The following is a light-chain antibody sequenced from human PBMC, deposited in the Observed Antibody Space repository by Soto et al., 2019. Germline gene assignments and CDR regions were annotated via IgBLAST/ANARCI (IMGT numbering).Light chain of an antibody. Sequence: EIVMTQSPATLSLSPGERATLSCRASQTIDNTLAWYQRKPGQAPRLLIYDASTRATGVPARFSGSGSGTDFTLTISSLQSEDFAVYYCQQCSHSPRTFGQGTKVEIK. V-gene: IGKV3-15*01. J-gene: IGKJ1*01. CDR3: QQCSHSPRT. CDR1: QTIDNT. CDR2: DAS.